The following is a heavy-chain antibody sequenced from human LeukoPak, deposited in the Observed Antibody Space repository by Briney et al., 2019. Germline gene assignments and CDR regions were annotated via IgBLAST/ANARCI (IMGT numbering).Heavy chain of an antibody. CDR3: AREDPQTKVPEGMDV. J-gene: IGHJ6*02. Sequence: PSETLSLTCTVSGGSISHYYWSWIRQPPGKGPEWIGYTYYTGTTNYNPSLKSRVTISVDTSKNQFSLKLNSVTAADTAVCYCAREDPQTKVPEGMDVWGQGTTVTVSS. V-gene: IGHV4-59*01. CDR1: GGSISHYY. D-gene: IGHD4/OR15-4a*01. CDR2: TYYTGTT.